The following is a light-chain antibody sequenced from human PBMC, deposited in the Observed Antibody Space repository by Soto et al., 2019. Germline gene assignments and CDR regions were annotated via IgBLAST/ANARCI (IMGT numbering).Light chain of an antibody. CDR2: GAS. J-gene: IGKJ1*01. V-gene: IGKV3-15*01. Sequence: EIVMTQSPATLSVSPGERATLSCRASQSVSSNLAWYQQKPGQAPRLLIYGASTRATGIPARFRGSGSGTECTLTISSLQSEDFAVYYCQQYNSWPRTFGQGTKVEIK. CDR1: QSVSSN. CDR3: QQYNSWPRT.